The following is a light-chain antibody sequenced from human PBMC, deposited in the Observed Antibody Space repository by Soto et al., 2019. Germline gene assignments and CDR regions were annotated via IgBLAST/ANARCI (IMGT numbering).Light chain of an antibody. Sequence: EIVLTQSPATLSLSPGERATLSCRASQSVSNCLAWFQQKPGQAPGLLIYDASNRATGIPARFSGSGSGTDFTLTISSLEPEDFAVYYFQQRRSWPLLTFGGGTKVEI. J-gene: IGKJ4*01. V-gene: IGKV3-11*01. CDR3: QQRRSWPLLT. CDR2: DAS. CDR1: QSVSNC.